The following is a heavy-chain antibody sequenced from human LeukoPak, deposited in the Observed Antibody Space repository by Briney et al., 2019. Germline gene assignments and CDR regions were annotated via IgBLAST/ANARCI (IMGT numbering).Heavy chain of an antibody. CDR3: AKGLRFLEWLPDY. D-gene: IGHD3-3*01. Sequence: GGSLRLSCAASGFTFDDYAMHWVRQAPGKGLEWVSLISGDGSSTYYADSVKGRFTISRDNSRNSLYLQMDSLRTEDTALYYCAKGLRFLEWLPDYWGQGTLVTVSS. J-gene: IGHJ4*02. CDR1: GFTFDDYA. V-gene: IGHV3-43*02. CDR2: ISGDGSST.